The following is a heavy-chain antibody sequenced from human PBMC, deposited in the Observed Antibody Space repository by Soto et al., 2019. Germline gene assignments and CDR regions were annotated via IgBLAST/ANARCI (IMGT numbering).Heavy chain of an antibody. Sequence: GESLKISCAASGFTFTKYAMNWVRQAPGKGLDWVSGISGSGDSTYYADSVKGRFTISRDNSNNTLFLQMNRLRVEDTAIYYCAKAHREPPYPLLRFFDWLLYDAFDIWGQGTVVTVSS. CDR1: GFTFTKYA. CDR2: ISGSGDST. V-gene: IGHV3-23*01. J-gene: IGHJ3*02. CDR3: AKAHREPPYPLLRFFDWLLYDAFDI. D-gene: IGHD3-9*01.